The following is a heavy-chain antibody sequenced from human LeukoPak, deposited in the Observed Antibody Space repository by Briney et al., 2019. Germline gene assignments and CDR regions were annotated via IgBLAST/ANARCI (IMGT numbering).Heavy chain of an antibody. CDR3: AGGQQLVQTAFDY. D-gene: IGHD6-13*01. CDR2: INPNSGGT. V-gene: IGHV1-2*02. CDR1: GYTFTGYY. Sequence: ASVKVSCKASGYTFTGYYMHWVRQAPGQGLEWMGWINPNSGGTNYAQKFQGRVTMTRDTSISTAYMELSRLRSDDTAVYYCAGGQQLVQTAFDYWGQGTLVTVSS. J-gene: IGHJ4*02.